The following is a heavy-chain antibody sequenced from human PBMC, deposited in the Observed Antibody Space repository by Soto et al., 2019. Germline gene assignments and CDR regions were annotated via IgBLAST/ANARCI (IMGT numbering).Heavy chain of an antibody. CDR2: INYSGST. CDR3: ARHIKHASERAFDY. CDR1: GGSISSRSYY. Sequence: SETLSLTCTVSGGSISSRSYYWGWIRQSPGKGLEWIGSINYSGSTYYNPSLKSRVTISVDTSKNQFSLKLSSVTAADTAVYYCARHIKHASERAFDYRGQGTLVTVSS. J-gene: IGHJ4*02. V-gene: IGHV4-39*01. D-gene: IGHD3-10*01.